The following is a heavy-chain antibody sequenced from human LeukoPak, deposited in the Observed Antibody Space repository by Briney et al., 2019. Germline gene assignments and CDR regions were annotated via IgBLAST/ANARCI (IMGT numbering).Heavy chain of an antibody. CDR1: GFTFSSYS. J-gene: IGHJ4*02. CDR3: ARDKAVAGTFDY. V-gene: IGHV3-21*01. CDR2: ISSSSSYI. Sequence: GGSLRLSCAASGFTFSSYSMNWVRQAPGKGLEWVSSISSSSSYIYYADSVKGRFTISRDNAKNSLYLQMNSLRAEDTAVYYCARDKAVAGTFDYWGQGTLATVSS. D-gene: IGHD6-19*01.